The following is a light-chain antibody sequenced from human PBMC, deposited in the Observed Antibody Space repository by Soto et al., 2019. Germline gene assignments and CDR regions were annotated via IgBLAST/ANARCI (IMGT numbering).Light chain of an antibody. V-gene: IGLV2-23*01. J-gene: IGLJ1*01. CDR1: SSDVGSYNL. Sequence: QSALTQPASVSGSPGQSITISCTGTSSDVGSYNLVSWYQQHPGKAPKLMIYEGTKRPSGVSDRFSGSRSGNTASLTISGLQAEDEADYCCCSYASSSTYVFGTGTKVTVL. CDR2: EGT. CDR3: CSYASSSTYV.